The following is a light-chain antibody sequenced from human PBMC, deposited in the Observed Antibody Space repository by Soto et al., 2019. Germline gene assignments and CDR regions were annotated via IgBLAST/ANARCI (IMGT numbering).Light chain of an antibody. Sequence: EIVLTQSPATLSLSPGERATLSCRASQSISSFLAWFQQKPGQAPRLIIYDASKRATGIPARFSGSGSGTDFTLTISSPEPEDFAVYYCQQRSTWPRTFGQGTKLDIK. CDR1: QSISSF. J-gene: IGKJ2*02. V-gene: IGKV3-11*01. CDR2: DAS. CDR3: QQRSTWPRT.